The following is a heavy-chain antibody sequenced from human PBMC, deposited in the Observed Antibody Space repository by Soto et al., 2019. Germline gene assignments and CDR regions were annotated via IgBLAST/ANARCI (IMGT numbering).Heavy chain of an antibody. D-gene: IGHD6-25*01. CDR2: IFYTGSP. J-gene: IGHJ3*02. V-gene: IGHV4-30-4*01. CDR3: AGEPKGGPAAGAIEI. Sequence: WIRQPPGKGLEWIGFIFYTGSPYYNPSLKSRLAISVDTSKNQFSLNLTSVTAADTAVYFCAGEPKGGPAAGAIEIWGQGTMVTVSS.